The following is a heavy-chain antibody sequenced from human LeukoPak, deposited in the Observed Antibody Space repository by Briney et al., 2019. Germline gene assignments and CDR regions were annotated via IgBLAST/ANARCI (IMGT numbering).Heavy chain of an antibody. CDR1: GFIFSQYS. CDR2: IRSSSET. Sequence: GGSLRLSCAASGFIFSQYSMNWVRQAPGKGLEWVSHIRSSSETFYADSVKGRFTISRDNARNSLYLQLDNLRGEDTAIYYCARDAGNSGYGCDLWGQGTLVTVSS. D-gene: IGHD5-12*01. J-gene: IGHJ5*02. V-gene: IGHV3-48*01. CDR3: ARDAGNSGYGCDL.